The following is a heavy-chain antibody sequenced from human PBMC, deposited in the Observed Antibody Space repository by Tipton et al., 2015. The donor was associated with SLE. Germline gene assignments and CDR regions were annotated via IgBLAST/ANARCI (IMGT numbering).Heavy chain of an antibody. D-gene: IGHD1-26*01. Sequence: TLSLTCSVSGASLSSGSYSWHWIRQPAGKALQWLGHIDSSGNTYYNPSLRSRVSISVDVSRNQFSLTLNSVTAADTATYSCARETGTYYSTWFDSWGQGTLATVSS. CDR3: ARETGTYYSTWFDS. V-gene: IGHV4-61*09. J-gene: IGHJ5*01. CDR1: GASLSSGSYS. CDR2: IDSSGNT.